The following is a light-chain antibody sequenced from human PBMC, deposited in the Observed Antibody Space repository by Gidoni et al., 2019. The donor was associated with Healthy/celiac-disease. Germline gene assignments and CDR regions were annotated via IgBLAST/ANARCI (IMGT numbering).Light chain of an antibody. J-gene: IGKJ2*01. CDR3: QQYGSSPST. Sequence: VLTQSPGTLSLSPGERATLSCRASQSVSSSYLAWYKPKPGQSPRLLIYGASSRATGIPDRFSGSGAGTDFTLTISRLEPEDFAVYYCQQYGSSPSTFXXXTKLEIK. CDR1: QSVSSSY. V-gene: IGKV3-20*01. CDR2: GAS.